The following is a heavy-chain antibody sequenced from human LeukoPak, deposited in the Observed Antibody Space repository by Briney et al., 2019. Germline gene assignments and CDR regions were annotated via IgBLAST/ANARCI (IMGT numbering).Heavy chain of an antibody. J-gene: IGHJ5*02. CDR2: INAGVGRA. V-gene: IGHV3-23*01. CDR1: GFTFSNYA. CDR3: ARDLYYDISWFDP. Sequence: GGSLRLSCSASGFTFSNYAMSWVRQAPGKGLEWVSSINAGVGRAFYADAGRGRFTIARDNSQNTLYLQMNSVRAEETAIYYSARDLYYDISWFDPWGQGNLVTASS. D-gene: IGHD3-9*01.